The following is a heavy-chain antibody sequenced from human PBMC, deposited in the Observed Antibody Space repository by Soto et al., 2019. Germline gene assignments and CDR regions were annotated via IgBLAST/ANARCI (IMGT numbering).Heavy chain of an antibody. J-gene: IGHJ5*01. CDR1: GSSISSRGDC. CDR2: MYYNVGT. D-gene: IGHD6-6*01. CDR3: ARLPSRPWVDF. Sequence: SDRLSITCMVSGSSISSRGDCGGWIRQPPGKGLEWIASMYYNVGTYYNPSLKSRVTITVDTSANQFSLNLSSVTAADTAVYYCARLPSRPWVDFWGQGTLVTVSS. V-gene: IGHV4-39*01.